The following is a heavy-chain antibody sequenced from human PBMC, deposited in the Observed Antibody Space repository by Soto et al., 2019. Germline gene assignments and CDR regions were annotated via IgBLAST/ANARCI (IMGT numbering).Heavy chain of an antibody. D-gene: IGHD1-26*01. V-gene: IGHV4-31*03. CDR1: GGSISSCGYY. Sequence: PSETLSLTCTVSGGSISSCGYYWSWIRQHPGKGLEWIGYIYYSGSTYYNPSLKSRVTISVDTSKNQFSLKLSSVTAADTAVYYCARDSGVGATTYFDYWGQGTLVTVSS. J-gene: IGHJ4*02. CDR3: ARDSGVGATTYFDY. CDR2: IYYSGST.